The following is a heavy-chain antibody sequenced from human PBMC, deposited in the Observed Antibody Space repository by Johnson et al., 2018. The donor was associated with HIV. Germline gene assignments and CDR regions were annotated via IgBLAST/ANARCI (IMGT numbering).Heavy chain of an antibody. V-gene: IGHV3-23*04. J-gene: IGHJ3*02. CDR2: ISGSGGST. D-gene: IGHD6-19*01. CDR1: GFTFSSYA. Sequence: VQLVESGGGVVQPGGSLRLSCAASGFTFSSYAMSWVRQAPGKGLEWVSAISGSGGSTYYADPVTGRFTISRDNSKNTLYLQMNSLRAEDTAVYYCARAVYSSAWAPGGAFESWGQGTMVTVSS. CDR3: ARAVYSSAWAPGGAFES.